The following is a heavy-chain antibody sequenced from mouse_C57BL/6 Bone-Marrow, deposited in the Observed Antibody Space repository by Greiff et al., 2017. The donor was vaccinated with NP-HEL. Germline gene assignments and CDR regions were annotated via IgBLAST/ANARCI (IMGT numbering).Heavy chain of an antibody. CDR2: IYPGDGDT. CDR1: GYAFSSSW. V-gene: IGHV1-82*01. CDR3: ARGGWLLLAY. Sequence: VQLQQSGPELVKPGASVKISCKASGYAFSSSWMNWVKQRPGKGLEWIGRIYPGDGDTNYNGKFKGKATLTADKSSSTAYMQLSSLTSEDSAVYFCARGGWLLLAYWGQGTRVTVSA. J-gene: IGHJ3*01. D-gene: IGHD2-3*01.